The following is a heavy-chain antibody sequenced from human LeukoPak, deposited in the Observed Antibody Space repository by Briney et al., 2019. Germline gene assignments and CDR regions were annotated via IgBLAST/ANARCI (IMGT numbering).Heavy chain of an antibody. D-gene: IGHD3-22*01. V-gene: IGHV4-39*02. J-gene: IGHJ6*02. CDR3: AREVGDSSGYYPYDMDV. CDR2: ISDSGST. CDR1: GGSISSTSFY. Sequence: SETLSLTCTVSGGSISSTSFYWGWIRQPPGKGLEWIGSISDSGSTYYNPSLKSRVVISVDPSKNQFSLQLSSVTAADTAVYYCAREVGDSSGYYPYDMDVWGQGTTVTVSS.